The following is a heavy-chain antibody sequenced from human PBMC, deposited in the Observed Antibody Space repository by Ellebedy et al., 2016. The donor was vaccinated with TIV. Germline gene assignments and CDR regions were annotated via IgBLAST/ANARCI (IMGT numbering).Heavy chain of an antibody. CDR3: ARSLGADGYKPDLYYGMDV. CDR1: GGTFSSYA. D-gene: IGHD5-24*01. Sequence: AASVKVSCKASGGTFSSYAISWVRQAPGQGLEWMGGIIPIFGTANYAQKFQGRVTITADESTSTAYMELSSLRSEDTAVYYCARSLGADGYKPDLYYGMDVWGQGTTVTVSS. J-gene: IGHJ6*02. V-gene: IGHV1-69*13. CDR2: IIPIFGTA.